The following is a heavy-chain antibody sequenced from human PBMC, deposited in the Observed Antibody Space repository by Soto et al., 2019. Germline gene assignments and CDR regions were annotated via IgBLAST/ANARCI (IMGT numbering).Heavy chain of an antibody. Sequence: QVQLVQSGAEVKKPGASVKVSCKASGYTFTSYGISWVRQAPGQGLEWMGWISAYNGNTNYAQKLQGRVTMTTDTYTSTAYMELRSLRSDDTAVYYCARTVATDQSQYYYYGMDVWGQGTTVTVSS. CDR1: GYTFTSYG. CDR3: ARTVATDQSQYYYYGMDV. V-gene: IGHV1-18*01. CDR2: ISAYNGNT. D-gene: IGHD5-12*01. J-gene: IGHJ6*02.